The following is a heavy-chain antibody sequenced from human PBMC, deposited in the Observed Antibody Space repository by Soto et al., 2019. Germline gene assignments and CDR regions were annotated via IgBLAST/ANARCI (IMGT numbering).Heavy chain of an antibody. CDR1: GYTFTGYY. J-gene: IGHJ6*03. Sequence: ASVKVSCKASGYTFTGYYMHWVRQAPGQGLEWMGWINPNSGGTNYAQKFQGWVTMTRDTSISTAYMELSRLRSDDTAVYYCARGYCSSTSCSNYYYYMDVWGKGTTVTVSS. V-gene: IGHV1-2*04. CDR3: ARGYCSSTSCSNYYYYMDV. D-gene: IGHD2-2*01. CDR2: INPNSGGT.